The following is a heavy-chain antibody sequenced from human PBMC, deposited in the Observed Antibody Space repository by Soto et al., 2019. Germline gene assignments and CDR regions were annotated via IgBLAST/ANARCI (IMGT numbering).Heavy chain of an antibody. CDR1: GVSFSNSTHY. Sequence: SETLSLTCEVSGVSFSNSTHYWTWIRQPPGKGLEWIGILYYGGTNYNPSLKSRLTIALDTSKNTLSLHLSSVTAADTAVYYCVRDLELSARPDDKYSYYALDVWGQGTMVTVSS. D-gene: IGHD3-9*01. V-gene: IGHV4-61*01. J-gene: IGHJ6*02. CDR2: LYYGGT. CDR3: VRDLELSARPDDKYSYYALDV.